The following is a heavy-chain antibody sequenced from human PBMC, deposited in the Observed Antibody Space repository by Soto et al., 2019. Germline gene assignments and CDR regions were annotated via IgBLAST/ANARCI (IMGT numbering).Heavy chain of an antibody. CDR1: GFICSSYG. CDR3: AKDTRLRLGDLSFDAFDS. CDR2: ISGIGGTT. V-gene: IGHV3-23*01. Sequence: GALRLYCAASGFICSSYGMSWVRQAPGKWLEWVSGISGIGGTTYYADSVKGRFTISRDNSKNTLYLQMNSLRAEDTALYYCAKDTRLRLGDLSFDAFDSWGQGTLVTVSS. D-gene: IGHD3-16*02. J-gene: IGHJ4*02.